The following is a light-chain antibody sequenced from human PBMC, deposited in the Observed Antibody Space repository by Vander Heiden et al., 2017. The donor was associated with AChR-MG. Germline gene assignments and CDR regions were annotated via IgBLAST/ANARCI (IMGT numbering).Light chain of an antibody. CDR2: KND. CDR1: NSNIGNNY. V-gene: IGLV1-47*01. CDR3: ASWDDSLRGFFV. Sequence: QSQLTQPPSASGTPGQRVTISCSGGNSNIGNNYVYWYQQLPGTVPSLLIYKNDQRPPGVPDRFSGSKSGTSASLAISGLRSEDEADDYCASWDDSLRGFFVFGAGTKVTVL. J-gene: IGLJ1*01.